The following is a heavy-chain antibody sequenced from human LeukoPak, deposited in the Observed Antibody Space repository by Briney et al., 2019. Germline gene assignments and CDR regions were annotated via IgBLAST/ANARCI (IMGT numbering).Heavy chain of an antibody. J-gene: IGHJ3*02. CDR3: ARGLRNDAFDI. CDR2: IYSSGRT. Sequence: SETLSLTCTVSGDSINSGSYYWSWIRQPAGKGLEWIGRIYSSGRTNYNPSLKSRVTISIDTSKNQFSLRLSSVTAADTAVYYCARGLRNDAFDIWGQGTMVTVSS. CDR1: GDSINSGSYY. V-gene: IGHV4-61*02. D-gene: IGHD3-22*01.